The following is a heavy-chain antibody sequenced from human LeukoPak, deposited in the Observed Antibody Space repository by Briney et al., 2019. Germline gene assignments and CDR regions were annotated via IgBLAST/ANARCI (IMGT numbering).Heavy chain of an antibody. D-gene: IGHD6-6*01. CDR2: ISRSGSTK. Sequence: GGSLRLSCAASGFTFSDYNMRWIRQAPGKGLEWVSSISRSGSTKYYADSVKGRFTISRDNAKNSLYLQMNSLRAEDTAVYYCARDRDAVLWSSSWDYWGQGTLVTVSS. CDR1: GFTFSDYN. CDR3: ARDRDAVLWSSSWDY. V-gene: IGHV3-11*04. J-gene: IGHJ4*02.